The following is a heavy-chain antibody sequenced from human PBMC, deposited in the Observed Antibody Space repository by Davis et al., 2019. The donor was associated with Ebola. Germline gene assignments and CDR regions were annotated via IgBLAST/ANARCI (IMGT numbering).Heavy chain of an antibody. D-gene: IGHD3-10*01. J-gene: IGHJ6*04. Sequence: ASVKVSCKASGGTFTTYSISWVRQAPGQGLEWMGGIIPIFGTANYAQKFRGRITITADESTSTAYMELSSLRSEDTAVYYCARDLGDYGIDVWGKGTTVTVSS. CDR1: GGTFTTYS. V-gene: IGHV1-69*13. CDR2: IIPIFGTA. CDR3: ARDLGDYGIDV.